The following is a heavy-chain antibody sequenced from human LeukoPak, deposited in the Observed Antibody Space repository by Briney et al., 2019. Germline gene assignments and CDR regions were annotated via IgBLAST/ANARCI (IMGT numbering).Heavy chain of an antibody. J-gene: IGHJ5*02. D-gene: IGHD6-19*01. V-gene: IGHV4-59*01. CDR2: IYYSGST. Sequence: TSETLSLTCTVSNGSISSYFWSWIRQPPGKGLEWIGYIYYSGSTNYNPSLKSRVTISVDTSKNQFSLKLSSVTAADTAVYYCARVGSWSSGWYFWFDPWGQGTLVTVSS. CDR3: ARVGSWSSGWYFWFDP. CDR1: NGSISSYF.